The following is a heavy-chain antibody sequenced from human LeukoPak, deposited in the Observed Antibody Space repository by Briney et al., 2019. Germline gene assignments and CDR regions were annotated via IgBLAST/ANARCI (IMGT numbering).Heavy chain of an antibody. V-gene: IGHV1-8*01. J-gene: IGHJ4*02. CDR3: ARGPGGILTGYYDY. Sequence: ASVKVSCRASGYTFTTYDVSWVRQAPGQGLEWVGWMNPYSGNTVYAHKFQGRVTMTRDTSISTAYMELTSLTSDDTAVYYCARGPGGILTGYYDYWGQGTLVTVSS. D-gene: IGHD3-9*01. CDR2: MNPYSGNT. CDR1: GYTFTTYD.